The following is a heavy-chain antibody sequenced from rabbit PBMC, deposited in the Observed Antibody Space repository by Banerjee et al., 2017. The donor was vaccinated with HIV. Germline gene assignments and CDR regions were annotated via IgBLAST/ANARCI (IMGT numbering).Heavy chain of an antibody. CDR1: GFSFTSSYY. D-gene: IGHD7-1*01. Sequence: QSLEESGGDLVKPGASLTLTCTASGFSFTSSYYMCWVRQAPGKGLEWIACLNAGSSVNTYYANWAKGRFTISKTSSTTVTLQMTSLTAADTAMYFCARFGTSAAGYPGGAFDPWGPGTLVTVS. CDR3: ARFGTSAAGYPGGAFDP. CDR2: LNAGSSVNT. V-gene: IGHV1S40*01. J-gene: IGHJ2*01.